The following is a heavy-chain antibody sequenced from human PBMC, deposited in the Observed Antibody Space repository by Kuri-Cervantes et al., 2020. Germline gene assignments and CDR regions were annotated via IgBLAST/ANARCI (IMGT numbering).Heavy chain of an antibody. CDR3: ARRITFGGVITQGEYNWFDP. V-gene: IGHV1-3*01. CDR2: INAGNGNT. D-gene: IGHD3-16*02. CDR1: GYTFTSYA. Sequence: ASVKVSCKASGYTFTSYAMHWVRQAPGQRLEWMGWINAGNGNTKYSQKFQGRVTITRDTSASTAYMELSSLRSEDTAVYYCARRITFGGVITQGEYNWFDPWGQGTLVTVSS. J-gene: IGHJ5*02.